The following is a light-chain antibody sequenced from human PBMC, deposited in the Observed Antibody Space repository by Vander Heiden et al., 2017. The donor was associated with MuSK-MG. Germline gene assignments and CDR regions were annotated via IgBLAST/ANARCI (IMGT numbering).Light chain of an antibody. Sequence: SYELTQPPSVSVSPGQTASLTCSGSNLGNKYASWYQHKPGQSPVLVIYQDRKRPSGIPERFSGSNSGSTATLTISGTQAMDEADYYCQAWDSSIIFGGGTKLTVL. CDR2: QDR. CDR3: QAWDSSII. J-gene: IGLJ2*01. CDR1: NLGNKY. V-gene: IGLV3-1*01.